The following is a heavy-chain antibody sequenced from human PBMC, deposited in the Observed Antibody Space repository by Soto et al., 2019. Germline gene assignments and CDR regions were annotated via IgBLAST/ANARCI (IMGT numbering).Heavy chain of an antibody. CDR2: ISHHGLKE. V-gene: IGHV3-30*18. Sequence: LILSFLASGFTFRDYGMHWVRQAPGKGLEWVAGISHHGLKEHYADSVKGRFTISRDNSKKTVYLQLNSLRGDDTAVYYCAKDWVGGSNKYYFEYWGQGTLVTVSS. D-gene: IGHD1-26*01. J-gene: IGHJ4*02. CDR1: GFTFRDYG. CDR3: AKDWVGGSNKYYFEY.